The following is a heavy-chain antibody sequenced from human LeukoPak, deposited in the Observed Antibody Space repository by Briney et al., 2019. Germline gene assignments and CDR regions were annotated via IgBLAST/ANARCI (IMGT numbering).Heavy chain of an antibody. V-gene: IGHV3-23*01. Sequence: GGSLRLSCAASGFTFSSYAMSWVRQAPGKGLEWVSAISGSGGSTYYADSVKGRFTISRDNSKNTLYLQMNSLRAEDTAVYYCAKDQYYYDSSGYYPGYRGQGTLVTVSS. D-gene: IGHD3-22*01. CDR3: AKDQYYYDSSGYYPGY. J-gene: IGHJ4*02. CDR1: GFTFSSYA. CDR2: ISGSGGST.